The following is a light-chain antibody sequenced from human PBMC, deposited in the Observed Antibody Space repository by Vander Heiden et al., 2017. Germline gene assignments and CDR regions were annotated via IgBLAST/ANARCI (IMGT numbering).Light chain of an antibody. CDR2: DVS. J-gene: IGLJ3*02. CDR1: SSDIGGYNY. CDR3: SSYTTINSLV. V-gene: IGLV2-14*01. Sequence: QSALTQHASVSGSPGQSITISCTGTSSDIGGYNYVSWYQQYPGKAPKLIISDVSNRPSGVSNRFSGSKSGNTASLTISGLQAEDEADYYCSSYTTINSLVFGGGTKLTVL.